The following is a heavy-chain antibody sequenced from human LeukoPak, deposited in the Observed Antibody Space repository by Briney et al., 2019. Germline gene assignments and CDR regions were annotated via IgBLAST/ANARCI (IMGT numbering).Heavy chain of an antibody. D-gene: IGHD3-3*01. CDR2: MNPNSGNT. CDR3: ARVGFYDFWSGSLFDY. J-gene: IGHJ4*02. V-gene: IGHV1-8*01. Sequence: ASVRVSCTASGYTFTSYDINWVRQATGQGLEWMGWMNPNSGNTGYAQKFQGRVTMTRNTSISTAYMELSSLRSEDTAVYYCARVGFYDFWSGSLFDYWGQGTLVTVSS. CDR1: GYTFTSYD.